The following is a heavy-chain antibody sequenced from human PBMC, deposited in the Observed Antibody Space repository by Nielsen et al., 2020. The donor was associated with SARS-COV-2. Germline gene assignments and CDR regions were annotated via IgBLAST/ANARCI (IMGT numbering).Heavy chain of an antibody. CDR3: AREVAYGDYVSWFDP. V-gene: IGHV1-69*01. CDR2: IIPIFGTA. Sequence: WVRQAPGQGLEWMGGIIPIFGTANYAQKFQGRVTITADESTSTAYMELSSLRSEDTAVYYCAREVAYGDYVSWFDPWGQGTLVTVSS. D-gene: IGHD4-17*01. J-gene: IGHJ5*02.